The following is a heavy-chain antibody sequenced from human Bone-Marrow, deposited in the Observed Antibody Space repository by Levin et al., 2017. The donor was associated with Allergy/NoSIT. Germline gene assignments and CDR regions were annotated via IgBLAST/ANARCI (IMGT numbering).Heavy chain of an antibody. CDR2: ISSGGSQK. Sequence: GGSLRLSCAASGFTFSKYGMHWVRQAPGKGLEWMALISSGGSQKYYSQSVKGRFTISRDNSKNTLFLHMNYLTVEDSATYYCARDPDSSDYDDDDSARDWFDPWGQGTLVTVSS. CDR1: GFTFSKYG. D-gene: IGHD4-17*01. V-gene: IGHV3-30*12. J-gene: IGHJ5*02. CDR3: ARDPDSSDYDDDDSARDWFDP.